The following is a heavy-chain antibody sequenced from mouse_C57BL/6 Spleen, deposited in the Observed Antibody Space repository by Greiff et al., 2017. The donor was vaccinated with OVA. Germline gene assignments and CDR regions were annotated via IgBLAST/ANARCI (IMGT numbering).Heavy chain of an antibody. Sequence: QVQLKESGAELARPGASVKMSCKASGYTFTSYTMHWVKQRPGQGLEWIGYINPSSGYTKYNQKFKDKATLTADKSSSTAYMQLSSLTSEDSAVYYCAREFRYYAKGDYAMDYWGQGTSVTVSS. J-gene: IGHJ4*01. CDR3: AREFRYYAKGDYAMDY. D-gene: IGHD1-2*01. V-gene: IGHV1-4*01. CDR2: INPSSGYT. CDR1: GYTFTSYT.